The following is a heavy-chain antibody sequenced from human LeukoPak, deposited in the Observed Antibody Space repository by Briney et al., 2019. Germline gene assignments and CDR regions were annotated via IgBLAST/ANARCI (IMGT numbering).Heavy chain of an antibody. J-gene: IGHJ3*02. CDR2: INTNSGAT. D-gene: IGHD6-6*01. V-gene: IGHV1-2*02. CDR3: ARDSSLGI. Sequence: ASVKGSCKASGYSFTDNYMHWVRQAPGQGLEWMGWINTNSGATNYAQKFQGRVTMTRDTSISTAYMELNRLISDDTAVYYCARDSSLGIWGQGTMVTVSS. CDR1: GYSFTDNY.